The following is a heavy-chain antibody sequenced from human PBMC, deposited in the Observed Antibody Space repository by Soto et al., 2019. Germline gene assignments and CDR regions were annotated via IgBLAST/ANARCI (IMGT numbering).Heavy chain of an antibody. CDR2: INPRSCGT. V-gene: IGHV1-2*02. CDR3: VRGGVLDVVTTTRVVLDY. CDR1: GYTFTGNY. J-gene: IGHJ4*02. Sequence: QVQLVQSGAEVKKPGASVKVSCKASGYTFTGNYMHWMRQAPGQGPEWMGWINPRSCGTDYAQKCQGRVTITRDTSISTSFMALSRLTSDDTAMYYCVRGGVLDVVTTTRVVLDYWGQGTLLTVSS. D-gene: IGHD2-21*02.